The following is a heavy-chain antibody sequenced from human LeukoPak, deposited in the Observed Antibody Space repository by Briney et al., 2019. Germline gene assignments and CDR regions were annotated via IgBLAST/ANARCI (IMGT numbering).Heavy chain of an antibody. V-gene: IGHV1-8*03. CDR3: ARANPGADDAFDI. CDR2: MNPNSGNT. Sequence: ASVKVSCNASGYTFTSYDINWVRQATGQGLEWMGWMNPNSGNTGYAQKFQGRVTITRNTSISTAYMELSSLRSEDTAVYYCARANPGADDAFDIWGQGTMVTVSS. J-gene: IGHJ3*02. CDR1: GYTFTSYD. D-gene: IGHD1-14*01.